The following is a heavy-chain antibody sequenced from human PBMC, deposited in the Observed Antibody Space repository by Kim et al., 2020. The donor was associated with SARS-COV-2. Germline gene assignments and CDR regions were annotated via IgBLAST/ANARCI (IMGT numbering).Heavy chain of an antibody. V-gene: IGHV4-59*13. J-gene: IGHJ3*02. CDR2: IYHTGIT. D-gene: IGHD1-7*01. CDR1: GDSISTYF. CDR3: ARVERPGWNYVGAFDI. Sequence: SETLSLTCSVSGDSISTYFWNWIRQPPEKGLEWIGYIYHTGITNYNPSLKSRVTMSVDSSRNQFSLKLSSVTAADTALYFCARVERPGWNYVGAFDIWGQGTMVTVSS.